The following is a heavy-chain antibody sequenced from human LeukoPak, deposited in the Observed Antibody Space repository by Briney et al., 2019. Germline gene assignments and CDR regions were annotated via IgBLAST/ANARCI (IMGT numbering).Heavy chain of an antibody. V-gene: IGHV4-59*12. Sequence: SETLSLTCTVSGGSISSYYWSWIRQPPGKGLEWIGYIYYSGSTNYNPSLKSRVTISVDRSKNQFSLKLSSVTAADTAVYYCARVRRYCSGGSCYSEFFDYWGQGTLVTVSS. J-gene: IGHJ4*02. CDR1: GGSISSYY. CDR3: ARVRRYCSGGSCYSEFFDY. D-gene: IGHD2-15*01. CDR2: IYYSGST.